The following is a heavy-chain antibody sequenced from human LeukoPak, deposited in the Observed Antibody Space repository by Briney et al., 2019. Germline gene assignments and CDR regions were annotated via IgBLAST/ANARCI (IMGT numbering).Heavy chain of an antibody. V-gene: IGHV4-39*07. CDR1: GGSISSTSYY. CDR3: ARTYTIFGVVHDY. Sequence: SEILSLTCTVSGGSISSTSYYWGWIRQPPGKGLEWIGSIYYIGSTYYNPSLKSRVTISVDTSKTQFSLRLSSVTAADTAVYYCARTYTIFGVVHDYWGQGTLVTVSS. D-gene: IGHD3-3*01. J-gene: IGHJ4*02. CDR2: IYYIGST.